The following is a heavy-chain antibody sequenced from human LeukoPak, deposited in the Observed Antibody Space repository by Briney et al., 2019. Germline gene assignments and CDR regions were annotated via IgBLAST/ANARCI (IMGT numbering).Heavy chain of an antibody. CDR1: GYTFIDYW. V-gene: IGHV1-18*04. J-gene: IGHJ4*02. CDR3: ARDYFYGSGSYYVLVDY. Sequence: ASVKVSCKASGYTFIDYWIHWVRQAPGQGLEWMGRIDLKTGDITSAQKLQGRVTMTTDTSTSTAYMELRSLRSDDTAVYYCARDYFYGSGSYYVLVDYWGQGTLVTVSS. D-gene: IGHD3-10*01. CDR2: IDLKTGDI.